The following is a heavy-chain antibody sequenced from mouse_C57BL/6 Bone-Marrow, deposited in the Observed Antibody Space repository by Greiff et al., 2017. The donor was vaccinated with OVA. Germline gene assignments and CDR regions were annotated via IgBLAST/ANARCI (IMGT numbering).Heavy chain of an antibody. Sequence: VQLQQPGAELVKPGASVKLSCKASGYTFTSYWMHWVKQRPGQGLEWIGMIHPNSGSTNYNEKFKSKATLTVDKSSSTAYMQLSSLTSEDSAVYYCERDCYGSRWYVDVWGTGTTVTVSS. CDR1: GYTFTSYW. CDR2: IHPNSGST. V-gene: IGHV1-64*01. J-gene: IGHJ1*03. D-gene: IGHD1-1*01. CDR3: ERDCYGSRWYVDV.